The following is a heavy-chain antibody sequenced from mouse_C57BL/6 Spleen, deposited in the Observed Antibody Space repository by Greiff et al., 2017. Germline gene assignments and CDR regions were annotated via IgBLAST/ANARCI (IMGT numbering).Heavy chain of an antibody. CDR3: ARSYYYGREFAY. CDR1: GYAFTNYL. CDR2: INPGSGGT. J-gene: IGHJ3*01. V-gene: IGHV1-54*01. Sequence: QVQLQQSGAELVRPGTSVKVSCKASGYAFTNYLIEWVKQRPGQGLEWIGVINPGSGGTNYNEKFKGKATLTADKSSSTAYMQLSSLTSEDSAVYFCARSYYYGREFAYWGQGTLVTVSA. D-gene: IGHD1-1*01.